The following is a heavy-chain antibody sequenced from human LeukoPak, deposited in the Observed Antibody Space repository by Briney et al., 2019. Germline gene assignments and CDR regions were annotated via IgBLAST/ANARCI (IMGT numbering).Heavy chain of an antibody. CDR3: ARQGAVAGSFSS. Sequence: GESLKFSCKGSGYSFTNYWIGWVRQMPGKGLEWLRIIYTGDSDTRYSPSFQGQVTISADTSISTAYLQWSSLKASDTAMYYCARQGAVAGSFSSWGQGTLVTVSS. D-gene: IGHD6-19*01. V-gene: IGHV5-51*01. CDR2: IYTGDSDT. J-gene: IGHJ5*02. CDR1: GYSFTNYW.